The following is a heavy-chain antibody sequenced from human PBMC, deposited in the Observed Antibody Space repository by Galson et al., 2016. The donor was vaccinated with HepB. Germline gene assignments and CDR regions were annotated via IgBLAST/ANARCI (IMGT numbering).Heavy chain of an antibody. V-gene: IGHV3-30*15. CDR1: GSTFSGYS. CDR2: ISSDGSNK. J-gene: IGHJ5*02. Sequence: SLRLSCAASGSTFSGYSMDWVRQAPGKGLEWVAIISSDGSNKYYADSVKGRFTISRDNSKNTLYLQMSSLRAEDTALYYCAGLGQIITTRRAKWFDPWGQGTLVTVSS. CDR3: AGLGQIITTRRAKWFDP. D-gene: IGHD1-1*01.